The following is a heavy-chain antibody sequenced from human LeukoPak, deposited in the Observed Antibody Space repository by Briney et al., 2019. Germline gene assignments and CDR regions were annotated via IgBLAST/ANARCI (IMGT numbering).Heavy chain of an antibody. CDR2: INHSGST. CDR3: ARGSSEEGDIVVVVAATFDY. V-gene: IGHV4-34*01. CDR1: GGSFSGYY. J-gene: IGHJ4*02. D-gene: IGHD2-15*01. Sequence: SETLSLTCAVYGGSFSGYYWSWIRQPPGKGLEWIGEINHSGSTNYNPSLKSRVTISVDTSKNQLSLKLSSVTAADTAVYYCARGSSEEGDIVVVVAATFDYWGQGTLVTVSS.